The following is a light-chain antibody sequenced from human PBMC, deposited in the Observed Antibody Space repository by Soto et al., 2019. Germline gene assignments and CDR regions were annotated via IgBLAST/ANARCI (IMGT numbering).Light chain of an antibody. Sequence: DIQMTQSPSSLSASVGDRVTITCQASQDISNYLNWYKQKPGKAPKLLIYDASNLETGVTSRFSGSGAGTDFPLTISSLQPEDIATYYCQQYDNLPYTFGQGTKLEIK. J-gene: IGKJ2*01. CDR3: QQYDNLPYT. CDR2: DAS. CDR1: QDISNY. V-gene: IGKV1-33*01.